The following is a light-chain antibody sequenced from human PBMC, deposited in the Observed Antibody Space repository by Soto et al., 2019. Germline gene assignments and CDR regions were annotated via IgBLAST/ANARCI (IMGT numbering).Light chain of an antibody. Sequence: QSALTQPASVFGSPGQSITISCTGTSSDVGGYNFVSWYQQHPGKAPKLMIYEVSNRPSGVSNRFSGSKSGNTASLTISGLQPEDEADYSCSSYTTSSTVVFGTGTKVTVL. CDR3: SSYTTSSTVV. CDR2: EVS. J-gene: IGLJ1*01. CDR1: SSDVGGYNF. V-gene: IGLV2-14*03.